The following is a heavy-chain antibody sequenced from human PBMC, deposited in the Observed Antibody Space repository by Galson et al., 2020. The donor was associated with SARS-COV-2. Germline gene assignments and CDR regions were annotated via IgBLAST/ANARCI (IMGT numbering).Heavy chain of an antibody. CDR1: GFSLSTSGIC. V-gene: IGHV2-70*01. Sequence: SGPTLVQPTQTLTLTCTFSGFSLSTSGICVSWIRQPPGKALEWLAPIAWDDDKYYSTSLKTRLTISKDTSKNQVVLTMTNMDPVDTATYYCARIVVEQQLVHDYYYGMDVWGQGTTVTVSS. CDR3: ARIVVEQQLVHDYYYGMDV. CDR2: IAWDDDK. D-gene: IGHD6-13*01. J-gene: IGHJ6*02.